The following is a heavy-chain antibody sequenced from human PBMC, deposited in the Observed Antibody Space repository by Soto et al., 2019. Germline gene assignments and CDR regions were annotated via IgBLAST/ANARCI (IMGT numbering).Heavy chain of an antibody. CDR2: ISSSGSTI. CDR3: AGIVGATTVYYYGMDV. J-gene: IGHJ6*02. V-gene: IGHV3-11*01. CDR1: GFTFSDYD. Sequence: GGSLRLSCAASGFTFSDYDMSWIRQAPGKGLEWVSYISSSGSTIYYADSVKGRFTISRDNAKNSLYLQMNSLRAEDTAVYYCAGIVGATTVYYYGMDVWGQGTTVTVSS. D-gene: IGHD1-26*01.